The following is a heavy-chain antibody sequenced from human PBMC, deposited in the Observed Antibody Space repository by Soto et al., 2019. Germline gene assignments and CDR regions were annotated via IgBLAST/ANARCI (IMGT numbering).Heavy chain of an antibody. CDR2: TYSRSMYYN. CDR3: ARAIPPSSFWYYFVS. D-gene: IGHD2-2*01. CDR1: GDSVPSNSAT. V-gene: IGHV6-1*01. Sequence: SQTLSLSCAISGDSVPSNSATWNWIRQSPSRVLEWLGRTYSRSMYYNEYAASVSSRITVNADSSKKQFSVHLNSVSPEDTAVYDFARAIPPSSFWYYFVSGGQGSLVTVSS. J-gene: IGHJ4*02.